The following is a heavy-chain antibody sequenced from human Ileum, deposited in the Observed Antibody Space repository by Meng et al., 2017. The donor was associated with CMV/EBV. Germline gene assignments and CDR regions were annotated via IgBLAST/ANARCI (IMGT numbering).Heavy chain of an antibody. D-gene: IGHD6-19*01. Sequence: QVQLQEAGPGLVKPSETMSLTGTVSGGSISSSSYYWGWIRQPPGKGLEWIGSIYYSGSTYYNPSLKSRVTISVDTSKNQFSLKLSSVTAADTAVYYCAREPSIAVAGTGGYFDYWGQGTLVTVSS. V-gene: IGHV4-39*07. J-gene: IGHJ4*02. CDR1: GGSISSSSYY. CDR3: AREPSIAVAGTGGYFDY. CDR2: IYYSGST.